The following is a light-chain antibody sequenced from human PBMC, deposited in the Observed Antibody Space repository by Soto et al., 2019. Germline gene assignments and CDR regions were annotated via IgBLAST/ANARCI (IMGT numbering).Light chain of an antibody. CDR3: QQYGSSPPYT. CDR2: GAS. Sequence: EIVLTQSPGTLSLSPGERATLSCRASQSVSSSYLAWYQQKPGQAPRLLIYGASSRATGIPDRFSGSGSGTDFTLTISRLEPEDLLVYYCQQYGSSPPYTFGQGTKLEIK. CDR1: QSVSSSY. J-gene: IGKJ2*01. V-gene: IGKV3-20*01.